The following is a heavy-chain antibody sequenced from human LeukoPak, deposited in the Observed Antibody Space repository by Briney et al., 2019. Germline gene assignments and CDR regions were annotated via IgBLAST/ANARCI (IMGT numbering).Heavy chain of an antibody. D-gene: IGHD2-2*02. CDR1: GFTFSSYW. Sequence: GGSLRLSCAASGFTFSSYWMSWVRQAPGKGLEWVANIKQDGSEKYYVDPVKGRFTISRDNAKNSLYLQMNSLRAEDTAVYYCAREGYCSSTSCYNGPHDYWGQGTLVTVSS. V-gene: IGHV3-7*01. CDR3: AREGYCSSTSCYNGPHDY. J-gene: IGHJ4*02. CDR2: IKQDGSEK.